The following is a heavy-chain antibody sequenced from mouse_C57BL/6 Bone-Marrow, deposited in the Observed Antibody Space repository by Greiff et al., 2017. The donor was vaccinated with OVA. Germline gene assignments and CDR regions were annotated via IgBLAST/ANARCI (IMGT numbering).Heavy chain of an antibody. CDR1: GYTFTSYG. Sequence: VKLQESGAELARPGASVKLSCKASGYTFTSYGISWVKQRTGQGLEWIGEIYPRSGDTYYNEKFKGKATLTADKSSSTAYMELRSLTSEDSAVYFDARDVYYGNSYAMDYWGQGTSVTVSS. D-gene: IGHD2-1*01. V-gene: IGHV1-81*01. CDR3: ARDVYYGNSYAMDY. CDR2: IYPRSGDT. J-gene: IGHJ4*01.